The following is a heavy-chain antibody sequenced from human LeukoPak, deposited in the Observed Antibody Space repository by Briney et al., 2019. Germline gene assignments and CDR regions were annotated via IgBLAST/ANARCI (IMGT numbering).Heavy chain of an antibody. CDR2: IYSGGNT. D-gene: IGHD5-12*01. J-gene: IGHJ4*02. V-gene: IGHV3-53*01. CDR3: AREGGYDFNY. Sequence: GGSLRLSCAASGFTVSSNYMSWVRQAPGKGLEWVLVIYSGGNTHYADSVKGRFTISRDNSKNTIYLQMNSLRAEDTAVYYCAREGGYDFNYWGQGTLVTVSS. CDR1: GFTVSSNY.